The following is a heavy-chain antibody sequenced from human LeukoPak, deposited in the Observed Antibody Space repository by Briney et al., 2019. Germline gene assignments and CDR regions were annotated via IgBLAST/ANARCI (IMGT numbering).Heavy chain of an antibody. J-gene: IGHJ3*02. CDR3: ARDLGEYYYGSGPTFDI. Sequence: SETLSLTCTVSGGSISSGSYYWSWIRQPAGKGLEWIGRIYTSGSTNYNPSLKSRVTISVDTSKNQFSLKLSSVTAADTAVYYCARDLGEYYYGSGPTFDIWGQGTMVTVSS. V-gene: IGHV4-61*02. CDR2: IYTSGST. CDR1: GGSISSGSYY. D-gene: IGHD3-10*01.